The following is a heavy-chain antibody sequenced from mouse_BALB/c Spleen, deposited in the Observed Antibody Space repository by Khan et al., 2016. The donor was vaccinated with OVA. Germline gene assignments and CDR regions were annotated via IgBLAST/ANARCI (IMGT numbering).Heavy chain of an antibody. V-gene: IGHV5-6*01. D-gene: IGHD1-1*01. CDR2: VSTGGSYT. CDR1: GFTFSTYG. CDR3: TRLAYYYYSEGFAY. Sequence: EVELVESGGDLVKPGGSLKLSCAASGFTFSTYGMSWVRQTPDKRLEWVATVSTGGSYTYYPDSVKGRFTISRDNAKNTLYLHMSGLKSEDTAMFYCTRLAYYYYSEGFAYWGQGTLVTVSA. J-gene: IGHJ3*01.